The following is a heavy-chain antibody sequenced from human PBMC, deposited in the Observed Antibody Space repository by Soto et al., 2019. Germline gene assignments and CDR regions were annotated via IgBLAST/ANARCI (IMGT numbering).Heavy chain of an antibody. CDR3: ARDRPDLEGYYYGMDV. V-gene: IGHV1-2*02. CDR2: INPNSGGT. J-gene: IGHJ6*02. Sequence: ASVKVSCKASGYTFTGYYMHWVRQAPGQGLEWMGWINPNSGGTNYAQKFQGRVTMTRDTSIRTAYMELSRLRSDDTAVYYCARDRPDLEGYYYGMDVWGPGTTVTVYS. D-gene: IGHD1-1*01. CDR1: GYTFTGYY.